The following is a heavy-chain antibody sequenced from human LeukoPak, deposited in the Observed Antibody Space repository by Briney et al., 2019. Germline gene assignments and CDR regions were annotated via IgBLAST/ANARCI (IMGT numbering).Heavy chain of an antibody. V-gene: IGHV3-30*01. D-gene: IGHD5-24*01. Sequence: GGSLRLSCAASGFTFTTYAMSWVRQTQGTGLEWVAGLSYAGTNKYYADSVKGRFTISRDDSKNTLYLQMNSLRPEDTAVYYCARAGAEMATYYNYSIDVWGRGTTVTVSS. J-gene: IGHJ6*03. CDR1: GFTFTTYA. CDR2: LSYAGTNK. CDR3: ARAGAEMATYYNYSIDV.